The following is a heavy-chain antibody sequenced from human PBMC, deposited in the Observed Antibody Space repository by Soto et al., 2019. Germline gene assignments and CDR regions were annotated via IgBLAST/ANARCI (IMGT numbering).Heavy chain of an antibody. V-gene: IGHV4-39*07. D-gene: IGHD6-19*01. CDR1: GGSISSSSYY. CDR2: IYYSGST. Sequence: SETLSLTYTVSGGSISSSSYYWGWIRQPPGKGLEWIGSIYYSGSTYYNPSLKSRVTISVDTSKNRFSLKLSSVTAADTAVYYCARGLAVAGKYFQHWGQGTLVTVSS. J-gene: IGHJ1*01. CDR3: ARGLAVAGKYFQH.